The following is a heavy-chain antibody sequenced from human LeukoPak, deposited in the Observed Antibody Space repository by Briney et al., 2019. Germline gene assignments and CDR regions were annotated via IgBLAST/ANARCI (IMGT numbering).Heavy chain of an antibody. CDR3: AKFGLYSSGWYDFDY. D-gene: IGHD6-19*01. CDR1: GFTFSSYA. CDR2: ISGSGGST. V-gene: IGHV3-23*01. Sequence: GGSLRLSCAASGFTFSSYAMSWVRQAPGKGLEWVSAISGSGGSTYYADSVKGRFTISRDNSKNTLYLRMNSLRAEDTAVYYCAKFGLYSSGWYDFDYWGQGTLVTVSS. J-gene: IGHJ4*02.